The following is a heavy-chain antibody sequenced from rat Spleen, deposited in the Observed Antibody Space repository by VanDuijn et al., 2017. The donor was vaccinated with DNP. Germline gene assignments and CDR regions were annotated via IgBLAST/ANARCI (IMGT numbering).Heavy chain of an antibody. CDR3: ARDRYPGVDAMDA. CDR1: GFTFSDYN. D-gene: IGHD1-4*01. V-gene: IGHV5-7*01. J-gene: IGHJ4*01. Sequence: EVQLVESGGDFVQPGRSLTLSCAASGFTFSDYNMAWVRQAPKKGLEWVTTISYDGSSTYYRDSVKGRFTISRDNAKNTLYLQMNSLRSEDTATYYCARDRYPGVDAMDAWGQGTSVTVSS. CDR2: ISYDGSST.